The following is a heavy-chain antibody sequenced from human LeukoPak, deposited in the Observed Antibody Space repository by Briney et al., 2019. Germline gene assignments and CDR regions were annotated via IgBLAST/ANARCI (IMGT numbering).Heavy chain of an antibody. J-gene: IGHJ4*02. Sequence: GGSLRLSCAASGFTFSSYGMHWVRQAPGKGLDWVAFIRYDGSNKYYADSVKGRFTISRDNSKNTLYLQMNSLRAEDTAVYYCAKTMSPYYYDSSGFWGQGTLVTVPS. CDR1: GFTFSSYG. D-gene: IGHD3-22*01. CDR2: IRYDGSNK. V-gene: IGHV3-30*02. CDR3: AKTMSPYYYDSSGF.